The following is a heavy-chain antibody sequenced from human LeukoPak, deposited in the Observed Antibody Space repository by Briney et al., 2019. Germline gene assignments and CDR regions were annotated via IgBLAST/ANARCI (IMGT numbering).Heavy chain of an antibody. CDR3: AKVPADSSSWFTYYFDY. CDR2: ISGSGGST. V-gene: IGHV3-23*01. Sequence: GGSLRLSCAASGFTFSSYAMSWVRQAPGKGLEWVSAISGSGGSTYYADSVKGRFTISRDDSKNTLYLQMNSLRAEDTAVYYCAKVPADSSSWFTYYFDYWGQGTLVTVSS. D-gene: IGHD6-13*01. CDR1: GFTFSSYA. J-gene: IGHJ4*02.